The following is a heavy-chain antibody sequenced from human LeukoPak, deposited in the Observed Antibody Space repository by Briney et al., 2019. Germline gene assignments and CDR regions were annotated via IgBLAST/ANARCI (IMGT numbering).Heavy chain of an antibody. CDR1: GYTFADYY. J-gene: IGHJ3*02. CDR3: ARGPVGATNAFHI. D-gene: IGHD1-26*01. CDR2: ISPNSGGT. Sequence: ASVNVSCTASGYTFADYYIHWVRQAPGQGLEWMGRISPNSGGTSYAQKFQGGVTMTRDTSIATAYMELSSLRSDDTAVYYCARGPVGATNAFHIWGQGTLVTVSS. V-gene: IGHV1-2*06.